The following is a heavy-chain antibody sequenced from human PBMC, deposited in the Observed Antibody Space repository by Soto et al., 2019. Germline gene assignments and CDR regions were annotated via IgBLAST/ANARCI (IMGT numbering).Heavy chain of an antibody. Sequence: SETLSLTCTVSGASISNTDYSWGWIRQPPGKGLEWIGNMYYSGSTYYNPSLKSRVTISVDTSKNQFSLKLSSVTAADTAVYYCARHYYGSGFDYWGQGTLVTVSS. CDR2: MYYSGST. V-gene: IGHV4-61*05. CDR1: GASISNTDYS. J-gene: IGHJ4*02. CDR3: ARHYYGSGFDY. D-gene: IGHD3-10*01.